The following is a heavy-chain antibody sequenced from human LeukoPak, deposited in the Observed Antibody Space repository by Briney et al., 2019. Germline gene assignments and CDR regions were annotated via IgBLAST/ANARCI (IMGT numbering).Heavy chain of an antibody. V-gene: IGHV3-30*18. J-gene: IGHJ4*02. CDR2: ISYDGSNK. Sequence: GGSLRLSCAASGFTFSSYGMHWVRQAPGKGLEWVAVISYDGSNKYYADSVKGRFTISRDNSKNTLYLQMNSLRAEDTAVYYCAKGPGLPIFGGTFDYWGQGTLVTVSS. D-gene: IGHD3-3*01. CDR3: AKGPGLPIFGGTFDY. CDR1: GFTFSSYG.